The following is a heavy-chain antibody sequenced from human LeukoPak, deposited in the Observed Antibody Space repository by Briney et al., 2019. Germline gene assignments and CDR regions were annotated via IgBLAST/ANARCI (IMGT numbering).Heavy chain of an antibody. CDR1: GFTFSSYA. CDR3: AKDRENSGWKRRFDY. V-gene: IGHV3-23*01. CDR2: ISGSGGST. D-gene: IGHD6-19*01. Sequence: LSGGSLRLSCAASGFTFSSYAMSWVRQAPGKGLEWVSGISGSGGSTYYADSEKGRFTISRDNSKNTLYLQMNSLRAEDTAVYYCAKDRENSGWKRRFDYWGQGTLVTVFS. J-gene: IGHJ4*02.